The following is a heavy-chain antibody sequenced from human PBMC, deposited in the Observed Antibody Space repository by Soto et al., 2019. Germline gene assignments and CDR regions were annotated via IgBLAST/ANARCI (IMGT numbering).Heavy chain of an antibody. J-gene: IGHJ4*02. V-gene: IGHV4-39*01. CDR1: GVSITTTSYY. Sequence: PWETLSLTCTVSGVSITTTSYYWGWIRQPPGKGLEWIGSVYFSGTTYYNPSLKSRVTISVDTSKNHFSLRLSSVTAADTAIYYCARHGSYWGQGTLVTVS. CDR3: ARHGSY. CDR2: VYFSGTT.